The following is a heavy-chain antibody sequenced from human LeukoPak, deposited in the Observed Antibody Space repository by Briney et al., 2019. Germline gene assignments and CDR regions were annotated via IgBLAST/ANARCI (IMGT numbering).Heavy chain of an antibody. CDR2: INPNSGGT. J-gene: IGHJ4*02. CDR1: GYTFTGYY. CDR3: ARDNREYYDSSAYQTDY. Sequence: ASVKVSCKASGYTFTGYYMHWVRQAPGQGLEWMGWINPNSGGTNYAQKFQGRVTMTRDTSISTAYMELSRLRSDDTAVYYCARDNREYYDSSAYQTDYWGQGTLVTVSS. D-gene: IGHD3-22*01. V-gene: IGHV1-2*02.